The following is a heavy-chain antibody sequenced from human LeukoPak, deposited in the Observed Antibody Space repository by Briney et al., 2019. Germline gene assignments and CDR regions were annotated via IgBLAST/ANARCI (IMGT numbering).Heavy chain of an antibody. J-gene: IGHJ5*02. V-gene: IGHV3-48*01. Sequence: GGSLRLSCAASGFTFSSYSMNWVRQAPGKGLEWVSYIISSSSTIYYADSVKGRFTISRDNAKNSLYLQMNSLRAEDTAVYYCARGPLYYYDSSGHNWFDPWGQGTLVTVSS. CDR1: GFTFSSYS. CDR3: ARGPLYYYDSSGHNWFDP. D-gene: IGHD3-22*01. CDR2: IISSSSTI.